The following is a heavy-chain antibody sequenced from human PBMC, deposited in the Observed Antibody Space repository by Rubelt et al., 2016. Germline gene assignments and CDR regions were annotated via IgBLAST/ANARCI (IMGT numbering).Heavy chain of an antibody. CDR2: VHPGGPT. J-gene: IGHJ6*03. CDR3: GRDWGKGDSFYIDV. V-gene: IGHV3-66*01. CDR1: GFTVSNDS. D-gene: IGHD2-21*01. Sequence: EVQLVESGGGLVQPGGSLRLSCVASGFTVSNDSMAWVRQAPGGGLEWAPLVHPGGPTFSAAALRGRFPLSRDDFKNTLYLQMNSLRAEDTAVYYCGRDWGKGDSFYIDVWGKGTTVTVSS.